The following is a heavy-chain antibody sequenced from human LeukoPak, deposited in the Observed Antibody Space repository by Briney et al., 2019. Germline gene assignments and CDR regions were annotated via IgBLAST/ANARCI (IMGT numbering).Heavy chain of an antibody. J-gene: IGHJ4*02. CDR3: SRIRFFNWSPDY. CDR1: GGSISSYY. V-gene: IGHV4-39*01. CDR2: IFYSGSP. D-gene: IGHD3-9*01. Sequence: SETLSLTCTVSGGSISSYYWGWIRQPPGKGLEWIGSIFYSGSPYYNPSLKSRVTMSVDTSKNQFSLKLSSVTATDTALYYCSRIRFFNWSPDYWGQGTLVTVSS.